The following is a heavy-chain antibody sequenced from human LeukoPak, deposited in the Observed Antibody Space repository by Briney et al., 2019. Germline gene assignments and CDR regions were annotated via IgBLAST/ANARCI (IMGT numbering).Heavy chain of an antibody. Sequence: ASVKVSCKASGGTFSSYAISWVRQAPGQGLEWMGGIIPIFGTANYAQKFRGRVTITADESTSTAYMELSSLRSEDTAVYYCARDQGCSSTSCPDPYYYYYMDVWGKGTTVTVSS. D-gene: IGHD2-2*01. CDR2: IIPIFGTA. J-gene: IGHJ6*03. CDR3: ARDQGCSSTSCPDPYYYYYMDV. CDR1: GGTFSSYA. V-gene: IGHV1-69*13.